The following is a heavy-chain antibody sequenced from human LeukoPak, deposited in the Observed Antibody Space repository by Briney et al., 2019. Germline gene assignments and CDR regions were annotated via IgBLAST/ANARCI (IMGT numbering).Heavy chain of an antibody. V-gene: IGHV1-8*03. D-gene: IGHD1-26*01. J-gene: IGHJ4*02. CDR3: ARNVGATHDFDY. Sequence: ASVKVSCKASGYTFTSYDINWVRQATGQGLEWMGWMNPNSGNTGYAQKFQGRVTITRNTSISTAYMELSSLRSEDTAVYYCARNVGATHDFDYWGQGTLVTVSS. CDR1: GYTFTSYD. CDR2: MNPNSGNT.